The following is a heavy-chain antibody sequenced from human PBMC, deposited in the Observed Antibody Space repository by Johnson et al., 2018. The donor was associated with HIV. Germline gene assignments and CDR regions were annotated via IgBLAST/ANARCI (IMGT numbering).Heavy chain of an antibody. CDR3: ARRADAFDI. Sequence: VQLVESGGGLVKPGGSLRLSCAASGFTFSDYYMSWIRQAPGKGLEWVSAIGTAGDTYYPGSVKGRFTISRENAKNSLYLQMNSLRAGDTAVYYCARRADAFDIWGQGTMVTVSS. J-gene: IGHJ3*02. CDR2: IGTAGDT. V-gene: IGHV3-13*01. CDR1: GFTFSDYY.